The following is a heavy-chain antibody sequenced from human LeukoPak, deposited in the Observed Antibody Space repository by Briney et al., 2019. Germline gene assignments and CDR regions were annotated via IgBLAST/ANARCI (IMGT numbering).Heavy chain of an antibody. CDR3: AKGHSSGWYLDS. CDR2: TSYDGSNK. J-gene: IGHJ4*02. D-gene: IGHD6-19*01. CDR1: GFTFSSYD. V-gene: IGHV3-30*18. Sequence: PGGSLRLSCAASGFTFSSYDMHWDRQAPGKGLEWVALTSYDGSNKYYADSVKGRFTISRDSSTNTLYLQMISLRAEDTAVYYCAKGHSSGWYLDSWGQGTLVTVSS.